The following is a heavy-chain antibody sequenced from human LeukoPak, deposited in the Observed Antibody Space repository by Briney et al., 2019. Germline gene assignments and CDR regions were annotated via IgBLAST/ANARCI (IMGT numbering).Heavy chain of an antibody. D-gene: IGHD6-19*01. Sequence: GGSLRLSCAASGFTFSSYGMHWVRQAPGKGLEWVAVISYDGSNKYYADSVKGRFTISRDNSKNTLYLRMNSLRAEDTAVYYCAKTRSYSSGWYVLDYWGQGTLVTVSS. CDR1: GFTFSSYG. CDR2: ISYDGSNK. CDR3: AKTRSYSSGWYVLDY. J-gene: IGHJ4*02. V-gene: IGHV3-30*18.